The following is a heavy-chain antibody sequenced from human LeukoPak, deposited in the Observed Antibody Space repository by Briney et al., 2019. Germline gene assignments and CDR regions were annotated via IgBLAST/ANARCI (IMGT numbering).Heavy chain of an antibody. CDR1: GFTFSSYE. CDR2: ISSSGSTI. Sequence: GGSLRLSCAASGFTFSSYEMNWVRQAPGKGLEWVSYISSSGSTIYYADSVKGRFTISRDNAKNSLYLQMNSLRAEDTAVYYCARGGDYGDYEPHRAFDIWGQGTMVTVSS. J-gene: IGHJ3*02. V-gene: IGHV3-48*03. D-gene: IGHD4-17*01. CDR3: ARGGDYGDYEPHRAFDI.